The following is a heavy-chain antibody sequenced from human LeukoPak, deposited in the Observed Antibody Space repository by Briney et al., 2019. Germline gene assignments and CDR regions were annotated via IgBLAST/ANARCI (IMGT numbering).Heavy chain of an antibody. Sequence: GESLQISCKGSGCVFSNYWIGWVRQMPGGGREWMAIINPADSDTRKRPSFPGHVTISADKSVNTAYLQWSNLKASDTAMYYCARLPNYYASGGFDYWGQGSLVTVS. J-gene: IGHJ4*02. CDR3: ARLPNYYASGGFDY. D-gene: IGHD3-10*01. CDR1: GCVFSNYW. CDR2: INPADSDT. V-gene: IGHV5-51*01.